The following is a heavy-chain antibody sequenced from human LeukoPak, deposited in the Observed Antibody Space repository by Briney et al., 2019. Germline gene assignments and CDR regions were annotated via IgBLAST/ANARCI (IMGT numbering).Heavy chain of an antibody. D-gene: IGHD2-15*01. J-gene: IGHJ4*02. CDR3: ARGLRGGPSGGGLDY. CDR2: IGPSDSYT. CDR1: GFSFTSYW. Sequence: GESLKISCKGSGFSFTSYWISWVRQMPGKGLEWMGRIGPSDSYTNYSPSFQGHVTISVDKSISTAYLQWSSLKASDTAIYYCARGLRGGPSGGGLDYWGQGTLVTVSS. V-gene: IGHV5-10-1*01.